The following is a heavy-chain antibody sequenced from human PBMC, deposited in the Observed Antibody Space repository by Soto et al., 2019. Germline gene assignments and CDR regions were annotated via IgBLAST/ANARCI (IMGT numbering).Heavy chain of an antibody. CDR2: ISSSSSYI. V-gene: IGHV3-21*01. CDR1: GFTFSSYS. CDR3: ARSDSGSYSYYYYGMDV. D-gene: IGHD1-26*01. J-gene: IGHJ6*02. Sequence: LRLSCAASGFTFSSYSMNWVRQAPGKGLEWVSSISSSSSYIYYADSVKGRFTISRDNAKNSLYLQMNSLRAEDTAVYYCARSDSGSYSYYYYGMDVWGQGTTVTVSS.